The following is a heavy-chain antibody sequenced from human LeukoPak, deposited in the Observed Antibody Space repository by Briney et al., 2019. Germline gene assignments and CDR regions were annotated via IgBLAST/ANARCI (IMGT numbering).Heavy chain of an antibody. Sequence: GASVKVSCKASGYTFTSYDINWVRQDTGQGLEWMGWMNPNSGNTGYAQKFQGRVTMARNTSIRTAYMELSSLRSEDTAVYYCARDWSIAARQRFGYWGQGTLVTVSS. CDR1: GYTFTSYD. J-gene: IGHJ4*02. D-gene: IGHD6-6*01. CDR3: ARDWSIAARQRFGY. CDR2: MNPNSGNT. V-gene: IGHV1-8*01.